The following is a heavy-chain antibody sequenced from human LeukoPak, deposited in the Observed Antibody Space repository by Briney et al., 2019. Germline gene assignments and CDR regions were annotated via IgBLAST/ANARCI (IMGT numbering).Heavy chain of an antibody. CDR2: INHSGST. J-gene: IGHJ3*02. CDR1: GGSFSGYY. V-gene: IGHV4-34*01. Sequence: SETLSLTCAVYGGSFSGYYWSWIRQPPGKGLEWIGEINHSGSTNYNPSLKSRVTTSVDTSKNQFSLKLSSVTAADTAVYYCARAREEADDAFDIWGQGTMVTVSS. CDR3: ARAREEADDAFDI.